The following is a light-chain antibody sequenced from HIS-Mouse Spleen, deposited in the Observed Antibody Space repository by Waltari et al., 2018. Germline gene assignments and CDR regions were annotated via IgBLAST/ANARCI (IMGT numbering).Light chain of an antibody. Sequence: DIVMTQYPDPLAVALGVRATMYCISSQSVLYSSNNKNYLAWYQQKPGQPPKLLIYWASTRESGVPDRFSGSGSGTDFTLTISSLQAEDVAVYYCQQYYSTPFTFGPGTKVDIK. CDR1: QSVLYSSNNKNY. CDR2: WAS. V-gene: IGKV4-1*01. CDR3: QQYYSTPFT. J-gene: IGKJ3*01.